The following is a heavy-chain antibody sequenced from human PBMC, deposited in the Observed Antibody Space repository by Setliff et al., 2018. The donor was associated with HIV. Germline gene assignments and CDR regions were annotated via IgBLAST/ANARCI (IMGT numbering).Heavy chain of an antibody. CDR2: VHNSAGS. D-gene: IGHD5-12*01. Sequence: PSETLSLTCAVSGDSVSGYYWSWIRQPAGRGLEWIGRVHNSAGSNYNPSLKSRVTMSVDTAKNQLSLKLTAVSAADTAVYYCARDRIEVLAYSPHDVFDIWGRGIMVTVSS. CDR3: ARDRIEVLAYSPHDVFDI. CDR1: GDSVSGYY. J-gene: IGHJ3*02. V-gene: IGHV4-4*07.